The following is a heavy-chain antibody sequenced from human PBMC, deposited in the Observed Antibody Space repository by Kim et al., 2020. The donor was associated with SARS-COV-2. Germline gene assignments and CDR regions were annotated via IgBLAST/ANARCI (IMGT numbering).Heavy chain of an antibody. V-gene: IGHV3-23*01. D-gene: IGHD6-13*01. CDR3: AEDNSSSGYQLEVKYFQH. J-gene: IGHJ1*01. Sequence: KARFTISRDNSKSALYLQMNSLRAEDTAVYYCAEDNSSSGYQLEVKYFQHWGQGTLVTVSS.